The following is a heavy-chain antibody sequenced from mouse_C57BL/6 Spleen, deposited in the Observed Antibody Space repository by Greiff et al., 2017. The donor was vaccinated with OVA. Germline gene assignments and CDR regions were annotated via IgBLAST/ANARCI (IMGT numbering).Heavy chain of an antibody. CDR1: GYTFTSYW. Sequence: QVQLQQPGAELVMPGASVKLSCKASGYTFTSYWMHWVKQRPGQGLEWIGEIDPSDSYTNYNQKFKGKSTLTVDKSSSTAYMQLSSLTSEDSAVYYCARNSNDEHFDVWGTGTTVTVSS. CDR2: IDPSDSYT. CDR3: ARNSNDEHFDV. J-gene: IGHJ1*03. D-gene: IGHD2-12*01. V-gene: IGHV1-69*01.